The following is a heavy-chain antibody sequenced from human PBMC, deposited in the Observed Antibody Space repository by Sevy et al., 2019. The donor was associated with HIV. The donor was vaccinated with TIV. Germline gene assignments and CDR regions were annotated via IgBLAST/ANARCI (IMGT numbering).Heavy chain of an antibody. J-gene: IGHJ5*02. Sequence: ASVKVSCKASGYTFTGYYMHWVRQAPGQGLEWMGWINPNSGGTNYAQKFQGRVTMTRDTSISTAYMELSRLRSDDTAGYYCARVLELRFFWFDPWGQGTLVTVSS. CDR3: ARVLELRFFWFDP. CDR1: GYTFTGYY. V-gene: IGHV1-2*02. D-gene: IGHD1-7*01. CDR2: INPNSGGT.